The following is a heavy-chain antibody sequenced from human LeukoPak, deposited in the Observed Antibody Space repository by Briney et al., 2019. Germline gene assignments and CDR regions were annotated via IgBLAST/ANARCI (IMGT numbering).Heavy chain of an antibody. J-gene: IGHJ5*02. CDR3: ARASSGWCNWFDP. CDR1: GGSISSYY. CDR2: IYYSGCT. Sequence: SETLSLTCTVSGGSISSYYWSWIRQSPGKGLEWIGYIYYSGCTNYNPSLKSGVTISVDTSKSQFSLKLSSVTAADTAVYYCARASSGWCNWFDPWGQGTLVTVSS. D-gene: IGHD6-19*01. V-gene: IGHV4-59*01.